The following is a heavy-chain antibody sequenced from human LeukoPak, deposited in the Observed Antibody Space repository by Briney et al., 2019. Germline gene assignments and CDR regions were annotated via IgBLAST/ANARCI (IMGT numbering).Heavy chain of an antibody. CDR1: GFTVSNTY. Sequence: PGGSLRLSCAASGFTVSNTYMSWVRQARGKGLEWVSVIYSGGSTYYADSVKGRFTISRDNSKNTLYLQMNGLRAEDTAVYYCVREGVFSGSSPPGYWGRGTLVTVSS. V-gene: IGHV3-66*01. D-gene: IGHD6-6*01. CDR3: VREGVFSGSSPPGY. J-gene: IGHJ4*02. CDR2: IYSGGST.